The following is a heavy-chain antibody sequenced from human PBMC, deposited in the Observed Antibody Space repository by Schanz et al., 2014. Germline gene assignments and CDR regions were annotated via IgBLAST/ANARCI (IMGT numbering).Heavy chain of an antibody. J-gene: IGHJ6*01. D-gene: IGHD1-1*01. V-gene: IGHV3-30-3*01. Sequence: QVHLVESGGGVVQPGRSLRLSCTGSRFTISRNPIHWVRQAPGKGLEWVAIIWYDGNNKKYADSVRGRFTISRDNSKNTLYLQMNSLRAEDTAVYYCVKDPDKYNWNDVEGMDVWGPGTTVTVSS. CDR3: VKDPDKYNWNDVEGMDV. CDR2: IWYDGNNK. CDR1: RFTISRNP.